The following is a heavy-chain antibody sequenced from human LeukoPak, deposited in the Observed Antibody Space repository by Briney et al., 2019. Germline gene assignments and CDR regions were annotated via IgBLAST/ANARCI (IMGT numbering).Heavy chain of an antibody. J-gene: IGHJ4*02. CDR3: AKSLLAVRGVIADY. CDR2: ISGSGGST. CDR1: GFTFSSYA. V-gene: IGHV3-23*01. Sequence: PGGSLRLSCAASGFTFSSYAMSWVRQAPGKGLEWVSAISGSGGSTYYADSVKGRFTISRDNSKNTLYLQMNSLRAEDTAVYYCAKSLLAVRGVIADYWGQGTLVTVSS. D-gene: IGHD3-10*01.